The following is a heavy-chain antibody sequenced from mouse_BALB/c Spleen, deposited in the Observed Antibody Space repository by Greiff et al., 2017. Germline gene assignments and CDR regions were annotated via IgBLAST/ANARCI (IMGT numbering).Heavy chain of an antibody. J-gene: IGHJ2*01. CDR2: INPGSGGT. CDR1: GYAFTNYL. D-gene: IGHD3-1*01. CDR3: ARGALPYYFDY. Sequence: VQLVESGAELVRPGTSVKVSCKASGYAFTNYLIEWVKQRPGQGLEWIGVINPGSGGTNYNEKFKGKATLTADKSSSTAYMQLSSLTSDDSAVYFCARGALPYYFDYWGQGTTLTVSS. V-gene: IGHV1-54*01.